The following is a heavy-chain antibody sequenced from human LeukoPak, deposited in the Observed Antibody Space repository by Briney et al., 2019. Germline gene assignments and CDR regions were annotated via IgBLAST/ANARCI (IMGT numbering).Heavy chain of an antibody. CDR2: INHSGRT. D-gene: IGHD3-10*01. J-gene: IGHJ4*02. CDR1: GGSFSGYY. Sequence: SETLSLTCAVSGGSFSGYYWTWIRQPPGKGLEWIGEINHSGRTNYNPSLKSRVIISVDTSKNQFSLKLSSVTAADTAVYYCARDMGVHRSMGCFDYWGQGTLVTVSS. CDR3: ARDMGVHRSMGCFDY. V-gene: IGHV4-34*01.